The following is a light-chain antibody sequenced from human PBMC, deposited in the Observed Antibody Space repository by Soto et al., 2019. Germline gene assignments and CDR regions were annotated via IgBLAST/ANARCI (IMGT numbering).Light chain of an antibody. J-gene: IGLJ2*01. CDR2: EVS. CDR3: CSYETSSTFL. V-gene: IGLV2-23*02. Sequence: QSVLTQPASVSGSPGQSITISCTGTSSDVGTYNLVSWYQRHPGKAPKLMIYEVSKRPSGVSNRFSGSKSGNTASLTISGLQAEDEADYYCCSYETSSTFLFGGGTQLTVL. CDR1: SSDVGTYNL.